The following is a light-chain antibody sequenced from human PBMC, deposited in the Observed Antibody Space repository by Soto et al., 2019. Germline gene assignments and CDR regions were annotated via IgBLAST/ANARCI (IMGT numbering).Light chain of an antibody. CDR1: SSDVGLYNY. Sequence: QSALTQPASVSGSPGQSITISCTGTSSDVGLYNYVSWYQQHPGKAPKLLIYDVSDRPSGVSNRFSGSKSGSTASLTISGLQAEDEGDYYCSSCTRTSTVKFGGGTKLTGL. J-gene: IGLJ2*01. V-gene: IGLV2-14*03. CDR2: DVS. CDR3: SSCTRTSTVK.